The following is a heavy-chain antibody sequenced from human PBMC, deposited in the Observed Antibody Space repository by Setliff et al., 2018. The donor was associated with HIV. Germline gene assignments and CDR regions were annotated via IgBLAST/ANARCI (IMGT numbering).Heavy chain of an antibody. CDR3: ARQGDPVYGGSSGVFDC. CDR1: GYSISGGYY. CDR2: IYHSGTT. J-gene: IGHJ4*02. D-gene: IGHD2-15*01. V-gene: IGHV4-38-2*01. Sequence: PSETLSLTCAVSGYSISGGYYWGWIRQPPGKGLEWIGSIYHSGTTYYNPSLKSRVTISLDTSKNQFSLKLGSVTASDTAVFYCARQGDPVYGGSSGVFDCWGQGTLVTVSS.